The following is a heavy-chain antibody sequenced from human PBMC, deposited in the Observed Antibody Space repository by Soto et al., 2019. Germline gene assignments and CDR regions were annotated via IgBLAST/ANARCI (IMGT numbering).Heavy chain of an antibody. D-gene: IGHD6-19*01. CDR1: GYTFTSYG. CDR2: ISAYNGNS. J-gene: IGHJ4*02. CDR3: ASDLAVGLVDY. Sequence: QVQLVQSGAEVKKPGASVKVSCKASGYTFTSYGISWVRQPPGQGLEWMGWISAYNGNSTKAQTLQGRVSMTTDTSVSIDDMELRRLGSDDTGVYYCASDLAVGLVDYWGQGTLVTVSS. V-gene: IGHV1-18*01.